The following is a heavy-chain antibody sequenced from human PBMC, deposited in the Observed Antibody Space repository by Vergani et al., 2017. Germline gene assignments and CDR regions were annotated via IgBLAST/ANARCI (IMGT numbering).Heavy chain of an antibody. D-gene: IGHD3-10*01. V-gene: IGHV4-31*03. CDR3: ARGGINMVVSY. CDR1: RGSISSCGYY. CDR2: IYYSGST. Sequence: QVQLQESGPGLVKPSQTLPLTCTVSRGSISSCGYYWSWIRQHPVKGLEWIGYIYYSGSTYYNPSLKSRVTISVDTYKNHFSLKLSSVTAADTAVYYCARGGINMVVSYWGQGTLVTVSS. J-gene: IGHJ4*02.